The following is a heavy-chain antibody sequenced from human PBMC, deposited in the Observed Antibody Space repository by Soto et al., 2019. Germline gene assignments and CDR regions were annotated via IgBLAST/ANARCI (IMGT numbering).Heavy chain of an antibody. CDR2: IIPIFGTA. D-gene: IGHD2-2*01. Sequence: GASVKVSCKASGGTFSSYAISWVRQAPGQGLEWMGGIIPIFGTANYAQKFQGRVTITADESTSTAYMELSSLRSEDTAVYYCATHRYCSSTSCSTYYYYYGMDVWGQGPTVTVSS. CDR3: ATHRYCSSTSCSTYYYYYGMDV. J-gene: IGHJ6*02. V-gene: IGHV1-69*13. CDR1: GGTFSSYA.